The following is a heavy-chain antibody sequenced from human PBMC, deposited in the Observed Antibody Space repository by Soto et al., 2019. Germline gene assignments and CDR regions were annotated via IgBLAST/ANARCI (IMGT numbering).Heavy chain of an antibody. CDR2: INYSGST. CDR3: ARSVPHEMAARPFFYYYYLDF. V-gene: IGHV4-59*08. CDR1: GDCIRRDF. D-gene: IGHD6-6*01. Sequence: ALAPLSLDRTVSGDCIRRDFRNLFRQPPGEGEERCGYINYSGSTNYKPSLKSRVTISVDTSKNQFSLKLSSVTAADTAVYYCARSVPHEMAARPFFYYYYLDFWGKGTTVTVSS. J-gene: IGHJ6*03.